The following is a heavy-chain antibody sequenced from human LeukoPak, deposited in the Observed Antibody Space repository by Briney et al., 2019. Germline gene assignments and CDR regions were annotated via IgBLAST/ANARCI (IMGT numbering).Heavy chain of an antibody. Sequence: SETLSLTCTVSGGSISSHYWSWIRQPPGKGLEWIGYIYTSGSTNYNPSLKSRVTISVDTSKNQFSLDLSSVTAADTAVYYCARQKCTSTSCLTKNAFDLWGQGTMVTVSS. CDR1: GGSISSHY. V-gene: IGHV4-4*09. CDR2: IYTSGST. D-gene: IGHD2-2*01. J-gene: IGHJ3*01. CDR3: ARQKCTSTSCLTKNAFDL.